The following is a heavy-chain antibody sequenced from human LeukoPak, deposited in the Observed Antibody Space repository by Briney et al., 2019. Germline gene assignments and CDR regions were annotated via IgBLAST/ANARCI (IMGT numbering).Heavy chain of an antibody. CDR1: GFTFSIYG. D-gene: IGHD3-10*01. Sequence: GGSLRLSCAASGFTFSIYGMSWVRQAPGRGLEWVSAMSGSGGSTYYADSVKGRFTISRDNAKNSLYLQMNNLRAEDTALYYCARQYASGINYFDYWGQGTLVTVSS. J-gene: IGHJ4*02. V-gene: IGHV3-23*01. CDR2: MSGSGGST. CDR3: ARQYASGINYFDY.